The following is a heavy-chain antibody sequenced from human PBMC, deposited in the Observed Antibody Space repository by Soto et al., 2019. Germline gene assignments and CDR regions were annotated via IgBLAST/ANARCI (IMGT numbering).Heavy chain of an antibody. CDR1: GFTFSSYG. CDR2: ISYDGSNK. V-gene: IGHV3-30*18. CDR3: AKGLPPTVTTSPY. D-gene: IGHD4-17*01. Sequence: GSLRLSCAASGFTFSSYGMHWVRQAPGKGLEWVAVISYDGSNKYYADSVKGRFTISRDNSKNTLYLQMNSLRAEDTAVYYCAKGLPPTVTTSPYWGQGTLVTVSS. J-gene: IGHJ4*02.